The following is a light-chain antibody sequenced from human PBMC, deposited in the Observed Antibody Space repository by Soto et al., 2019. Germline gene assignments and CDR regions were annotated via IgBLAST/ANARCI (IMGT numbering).Light chain of an antibody. CDR2: WAS. V-gene: IGKV4-1*01. J-gene: IGKJ2*01. Sequence: DIVMTQSPDSLAVSLGERATINCKSTQSVLRSSNNRNCLAWYQQKPGQSPKLLIYWASTRESGVPDRFSGSGSGTDFALTISSLQAEDVAVYYCQQFVSTPNTFGQGTKLEIK. CDR1: QSVLRSSNNRNC. CDR3: QQFVSTPNT.